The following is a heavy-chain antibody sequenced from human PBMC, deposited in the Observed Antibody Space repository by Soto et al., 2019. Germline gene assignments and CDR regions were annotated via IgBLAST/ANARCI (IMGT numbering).Heavy chain of an antibody. CDR1: GYTFTSYG. Sequence: ASVKVSSKASGYTFTSYGISWVRQAPGQGLEWMGWISAYNGNTNYAQKLQGRVTMTTDTSTSTAYMELRSLRSDDTAVYYCARTGLYDILTGYYFDYWGQGTLVTVSS. V-gene: IGHV1-18*01. CDR2: ISAYNGNT. J-gene: IGHJ4*02. CDR3: ARTGLYDILTGYYFDY. D-gene: IGHD3-9*01.